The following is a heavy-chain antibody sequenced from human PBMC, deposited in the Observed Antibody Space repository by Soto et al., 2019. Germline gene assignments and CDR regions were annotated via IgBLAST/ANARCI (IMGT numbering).Heavy chain of an antibody. Sequence: SETLSLTCAVYGESCSGYYCSLTRQPPGKGLEWIGEIHPSGSTYFNPSLQTRVTMSLDKSKNQFSLKLSSVTAADTAVYYCARGPNSGSYYSAFDIWGQGTMVTVSS. V-gene: IGHV4-34*01. CDR2: IHPSGST. D-gene: IGHD1-26*01. J-gene: IGHJ3*02. CDR1: GESCSGYY. CDR3: ARGPNSGSYYSAFDI.